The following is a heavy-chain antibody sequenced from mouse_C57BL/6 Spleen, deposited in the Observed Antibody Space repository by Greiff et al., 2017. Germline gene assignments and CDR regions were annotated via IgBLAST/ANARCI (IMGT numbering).Heavy chain of an antibody. D-gene: IGHD2-14*01. CDR1: GYTFTNYW. Sequence: QVQLQQSGAELVRPGTSVKMSCTASGYTFTNYWIGWAKQRPGHGLEWIGDIYPGGGYTNYNEKFKGKATLTADKSSSTAYMQFSSLTSEDSAIYYCARWGYDGYAMDYWGQGTSVTVSS. J-gene: IGHJ4*01. V-gene: IGHV1-63*01. CDR3: ARWGYDGYAMDY. CDR2: IYPGGGYT.